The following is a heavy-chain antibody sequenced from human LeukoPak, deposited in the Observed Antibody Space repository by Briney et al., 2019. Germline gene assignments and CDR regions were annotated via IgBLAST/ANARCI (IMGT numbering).Heavy chain of an antibody. CDR1: GFTFSSSS. V-gene: IGHV3-23*01. D-gene: IGHD2-15*01. J-gene: IGHJ4*02. CDR2: IGASGDST. Sequence: PGGSLTLSCAASGFTFSSSSMRWARQASGKGREWVSSIGASGDSTYYADSVKGRFTISRDNSKSTLYLQMNTLRAEDTALYYCASRVTSSYWPLYWGPGTLVTVSS. CDR3: ASRVTSSYWPLY.